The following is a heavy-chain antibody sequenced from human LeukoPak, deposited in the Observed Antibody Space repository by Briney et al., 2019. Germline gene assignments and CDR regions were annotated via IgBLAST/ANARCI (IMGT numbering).Heavy chain of an antibody. Sequence: SETLSLTYTVSGYSISSGYYWGWIRQPPGKGLEWIGSIYHSGSTYYNPSLKSRVTISVDTSKNQFSLKLSSVTAADTAVYYCARKRPTIFGAVTWFDPWGQGTLVTVSS. CDR2: IYHSGST. CDR1: GYSISSGYY. CDR3: ARKRPTIFGAVTWFDP. J-gene: IGHJ5*02. V-gene: IGHV4-38-2*02. D-gene: IGHD3-3*01.